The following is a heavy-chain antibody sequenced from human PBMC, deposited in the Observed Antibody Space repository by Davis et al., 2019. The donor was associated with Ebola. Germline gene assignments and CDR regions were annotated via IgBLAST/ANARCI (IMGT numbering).Heavy chain of an antibody. J-gene: IGHJ6*02. CDR1: GFTFDDYA. CDR2: ISWNSGSI. D-gene: IGHD3-3*01. CDR3: ARVSYDFWSGYSYYYGMDV. V-gene: IGHV3-9*01. Sequence: PGGSLRLSCAASGFTFDDYAMHWVRQAPGKGLEWVSGISWNSGSIGYADSVKGRFTISRDNAKNSLYLQMNSLRAEDTAVYYCARVSYDFWSGYSYYYGMDVWGQGTTVTVSS.